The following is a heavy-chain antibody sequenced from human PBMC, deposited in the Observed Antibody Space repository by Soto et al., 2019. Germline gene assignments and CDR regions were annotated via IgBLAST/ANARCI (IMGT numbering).Heavy chain of an antibody. Sequence: QLHLVQSGAVVKKPGASVTVSCSASGYPVTAYYMHWVRQAPGRGFEWMGGINPATGAAKYTQTFPGRVTITRNTSTSTVVMEVDDLESEATAVFYCARGGGVGVAGSAAFDMWGQGSLVTVSS. CDR3: ARGGGVGVAGSAAFDM. CDR1: GYPVTAYY. D-gene: IGHD3-3*01. J-gene: IGHJ3*02. V-gene: IGHV1-2*02. CDR2: INPATGAA.